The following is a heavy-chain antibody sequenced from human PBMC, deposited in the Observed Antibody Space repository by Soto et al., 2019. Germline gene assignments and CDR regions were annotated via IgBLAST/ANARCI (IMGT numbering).Heavy chain of an antibody. CDR2: IKQDGSEK. Sequence: GGSLRLSCAASGFTFSSYWMSWVRQAPGKGLEWVANIKQDGSEKYYVDTLKGRFTVSRDKAKNLLYLQMDSLRAEDTAVYYCARDNTIPVRYFDWLSDYYYYMDVRGKGTTVTVSS. CDR1: GFTFSSYW. D-gene: IGHD3-9*01. V-gene: IGHV3-7*01. CDR3: ARDNTIPVRYFDWLSDYYYYMDV. J-gene: IGHJ6*03.